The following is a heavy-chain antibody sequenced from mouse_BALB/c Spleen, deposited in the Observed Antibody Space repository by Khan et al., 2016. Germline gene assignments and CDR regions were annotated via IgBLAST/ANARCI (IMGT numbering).Heavy chain of an antibody. J-gene: IGHJ3*01. CDR3: ASFYDYDEGAWFAY. V-gene: IGHV1S81*02. CDR2: INPSNGRT. D-gene: IGHD2-4*01. Sequence: QVQLQQPGAELVKPGASVKLSCKASGYTFTSYWMHWVKQRPGQGLEWIGEINPSNGRTNYNEKFKSKATLTVDKSSSTAYMQLSSLTSEDSAVYYCASFYDYDEGAWFAYWGQGTLVTVSA. CDR1: GYTFTSYW.